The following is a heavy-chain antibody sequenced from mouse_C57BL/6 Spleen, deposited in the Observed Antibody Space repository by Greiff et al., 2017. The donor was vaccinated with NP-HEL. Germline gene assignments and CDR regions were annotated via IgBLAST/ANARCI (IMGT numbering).Heavy chain of an antibody. CDR2: ISYDGSN. D-gene: IGHD2-5*01. CDR1: GYSITSGYY. Sequence: VQLKESGPGLVKPSQSLSLTCSVTGYSITSGYYWNWIRQFPGNKLEWMGYISYDGSNNYNPSLKNRISITRDTSKNQFFLKLNSVTTEDTATYYCARVYSIYYSDYWGQGTTLTVSS. CDR3: ARVYSIYYSDY. V-gene: IGHV3-6*01. J-gene: IGHJ2*01.